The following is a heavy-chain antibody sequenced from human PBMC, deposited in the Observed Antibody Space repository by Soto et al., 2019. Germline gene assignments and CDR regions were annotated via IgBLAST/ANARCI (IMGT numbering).Heavy chain of an antibody. CDR1: GGSISSGDYY. D-gene: IGHD1-1*01. Sequence: QVQLQESGPGLVKSSQTLSLTCTIAGGSISSGDYYWSWIRQPPGKGLEWIGHIYDSGSTYNNPSRNRRFTISIDPSENQFSRNLRSVTAADTAVYYWARGLSGDKVDSWGQGTLVTVSS. CDR2: IYDSGST. J-gene: IGHJ4*02. CDR3: ARGLSGDKVDS. V-gene: IGHV4-30-4*01.